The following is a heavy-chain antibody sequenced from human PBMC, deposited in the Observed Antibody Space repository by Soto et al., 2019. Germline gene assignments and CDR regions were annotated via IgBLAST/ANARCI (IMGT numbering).Heavy chain of an antibody. Sequence: QITLKESGPTRVKPTQTLMLTCNFSGFSLTASGVGVGWIRQSPGKALEWLAVIYWDDDKRYSPSLRSRLTITKDTSKNQGVLLMPNMDPVDTGTYYCANRRQWSSSRNSGWFDPWGQGTLVTVSS. CDR2: IYWDDDK. V-gene: IGHV2-5*02. D-gene: IGHD3-10*01. CDR1: GFSLTASGVG. CDR3: ANRRQWSSSRNSGWFDP. J-gene: IGHJ5*02.